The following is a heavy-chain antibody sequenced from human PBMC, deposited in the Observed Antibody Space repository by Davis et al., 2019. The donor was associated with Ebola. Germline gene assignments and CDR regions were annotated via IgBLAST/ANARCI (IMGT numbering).Heavy chain of an antibody. Sequence: AASVKVSCKASGYIFTSYAMHWVRQAPGQRLEWMGWINAGNGDTKYSQKFRGRVTMTRDTSTSTVYMELSSLRSEDTAVYYCARDLFSAIVGATTIDYWGQGTLVTVSS. CDR2: INAGNGDT. CDR1: GYIFTSYA. CDR3: ARDLFSAIVGATTIDY. V-gene: IGHV1-3*01. J-gene: IGHJ4*02. D-gene: IGHD1-26*01.